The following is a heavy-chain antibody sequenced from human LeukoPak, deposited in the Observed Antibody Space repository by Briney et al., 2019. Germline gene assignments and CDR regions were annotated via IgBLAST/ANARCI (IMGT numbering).Heavy chain of an antibody. CDR3: TTSDYSAEDY. CDR1: GFSFSNAW. D-gene: IGHD2-15*01. Sequence: AGGSLRLSCAASGFSFSNAWMSWVRQAPGKGVEWVGRSKGKTNGCTTDYAAPVKGRFTISRDDSKNTLYLQMSSLTTEDTAVYYCTTSDYSAEDYWGQGTLVTVSS. V-gene: IGHV3-15*01. CDR2: SKGKTNGCTT. J-gene: IGHJ4*02.